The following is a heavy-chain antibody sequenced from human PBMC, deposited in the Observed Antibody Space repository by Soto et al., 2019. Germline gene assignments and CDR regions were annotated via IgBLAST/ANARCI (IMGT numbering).Heavy chain of an antibody. CDR1: GGSISSGGYY. CDR2: IYYSGST. D-gene: IGHD2-2*01. Sequence: QVQLQESGPGLVKPSQTLSLTCTVSGGSISSGGYYWSWIRQHPGKGLEWIGYIYYSGSTYYNPSLKSRVTRSVDTSKNQFSLKLISVTAADTAVYYCARGRSSTSPYPIGYWGQGTLVTVSS. CDR3: ARGRSSTSPYPIGY. J-gene: IGHJ4*02. V-gene: IGHV4-31*03.